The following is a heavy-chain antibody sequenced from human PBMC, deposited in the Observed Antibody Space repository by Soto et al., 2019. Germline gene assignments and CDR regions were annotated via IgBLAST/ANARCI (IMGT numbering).Heavy chain of an antibody. CDR3: ARGTSSPPEN. CDR2: INPNTGGA. CDR1: GYTFTGYY. D-gene: IGHD2-2*01. V-gene: IGHV1-2*02. J-gene: IGHJ4*02. Sequence: ASVKVSCKTSGYTFTGYYLHWVRQAPGQGLEWMGWINPNTGGANYAQKFQGRVTMTRDTPISTAYMELTSLRSDDTAVYYCARGTSSPPENWGQGTLVTVSS.